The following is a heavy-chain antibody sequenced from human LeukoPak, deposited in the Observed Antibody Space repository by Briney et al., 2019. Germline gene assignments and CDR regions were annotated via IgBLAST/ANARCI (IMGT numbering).Heavy chain of an antibody. D-gene: IGHD2-21*01. V-gene: IGHV1-24*01. CDR2: FDPEDGET. CDR1: GYTLTELS. Sequence: ASVKVSCKVSGYTLTELSMHWVRQAPGKGLEWMGGFDPEDGETIYAQKFQGRVTMTEDTSTDTAYMELSSLRSEDTAVYYCATMVYCGGDCYYYFDYWGQGTLVTVSS. J-gene: IGHJ4*02. CDR3: ATMVYCGGDCYYYFDY.